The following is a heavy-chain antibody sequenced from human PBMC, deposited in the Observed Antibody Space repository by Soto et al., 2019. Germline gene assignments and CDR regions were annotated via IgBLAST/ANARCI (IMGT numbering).Heavy chain of an antibody. V-gene: IGHV3-66*03. J-gene: IGHJ5*02. CDR2: IYSFSCT. Sequence: PGGSLRLPCAASGFTVSSNYMSWVLHASGKGPEVVSGIYSFSCTYCAYSVKCRYTISRDNSKYALYLQLNSLGAEDTDLYYFARVRGYCRVDLVRFDHWGHGTVVPIAS. CDR3: ARVRGYCRVDLVRFDH. D-gene: IGHD5-18*01. CDR1: GFTVSSNY.